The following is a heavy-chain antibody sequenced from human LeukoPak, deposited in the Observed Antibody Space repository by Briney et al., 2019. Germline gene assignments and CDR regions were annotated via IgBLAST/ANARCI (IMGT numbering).Heavy chain of an antibody. CDR2: ISSSSTYT. J-gene: IGHJ4*02. CDR1: GFTFSSHS. D-gene: IGHD3-10*01. V-gene: IGHV3-21*01. CDR3: AKVGTGNQYGSGDFDL. Sequence: GGSLRLSCAASGFTFSSHSMNWVRQAPGKGLEWVSAISSSSTYTKYADSVKGRFTISRDNAKTSVYLQMDSLRAEDTAVYYCAKVGTGNQYGSGDFDLWGQGILVTVPS.